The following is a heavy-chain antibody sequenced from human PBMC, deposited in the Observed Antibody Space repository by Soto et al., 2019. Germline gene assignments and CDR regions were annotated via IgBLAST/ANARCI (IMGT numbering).Heavy chain of an antibody. Sequence: ASVKVSCKASGYTFTGYYIHWVRQAPGQGLEWMGWINPNTGATNSARKFQGRVTMTRDTSISTAYMELSSLRSDDTAVYYCARTDLLNRYNESLDYWGQGNLVT. CDR3: ARTDLLNRYNESLDY. CDR2: INPNTGAT. D-gene: IGHD3-9*01. J-gene: IGHJ4*02. CDR1: GYTFTGYY. V-gene: IGHV1-2*02.